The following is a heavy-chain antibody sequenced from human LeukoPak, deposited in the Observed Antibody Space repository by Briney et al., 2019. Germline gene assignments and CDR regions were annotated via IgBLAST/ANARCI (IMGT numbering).Heavy chain of an antibody. CDR3: TTGRRYQLYDY. V-gene: IGHV1-24*01. CDR2: FAPEDGEA. Sequence: GASVKVSCKVFGNTLTELSMHWVRQAPGKGLESMGGFAPEDGEAIYAQQFQGRLTMTEVTSTDTAYMELSSLTSGDTAVYYCTTGRRYQLYDYWGQGTLVTVSS. CDR1: GNTLTELS. J-gene: IGHJ4*02. D-gene: IGHD1-1*01.